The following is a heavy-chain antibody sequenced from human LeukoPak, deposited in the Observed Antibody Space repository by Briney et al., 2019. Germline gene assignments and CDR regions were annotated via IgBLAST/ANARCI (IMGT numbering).Heavy chain of an antibody. V-gene: IGHV3-30*04. CDR1: GFTFSSYA. D-gene: IGHD3-22*01. CDR3: AKDWSMIVVVWGAFDY. J-gene: IGHJ4*02. Sequence: GGSLRLSCAASGFTFSSYAMHWVRQAPGKGLEWVAVISYDGSNKYYADSVKGRFTISRDNSKNTLYLQMNSLRAEDTAVYYCAKDWSMIVVVWGAFDYWGQGTLVTVSS. CDR2: ISYDGSNK.